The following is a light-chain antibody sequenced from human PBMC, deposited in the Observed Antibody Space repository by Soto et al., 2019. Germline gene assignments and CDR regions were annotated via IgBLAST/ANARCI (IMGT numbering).Light chain of an antibody. CDR1: QSVSNNF. J-gene: IGKJ5*01. Sequence: EIVLTQSPGTLSLSPGERAALSCRASQSVSNNFLAWYQQKLGQAPRLLIYAASSRATGIPDRFSGSGSGTDFTLTISRREPEDLAVYYCQQYGSSRPITFGQGTRLEIK. CDR2: AAS. CDR3: QQYGSSRPIT. V-gene: IGKV3-20*01.